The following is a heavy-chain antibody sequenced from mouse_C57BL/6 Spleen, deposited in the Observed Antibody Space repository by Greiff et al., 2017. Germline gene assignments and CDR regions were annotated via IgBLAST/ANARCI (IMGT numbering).Heavy chain of an antibody. CDR1: GYAFSSSW. CDR2: IYPGDGDT. V-gene: IGHV1-80*01. J-gene: IGHJ1*03. D-gene: IGHD1-1*01. Sequence: VQLQQSGPELVKPGASVKISCKASGYAFSSSWMNWVKQRPGKGLEWIGQIYPGDGDTNYNGKFKGKATLTAAKSSSTAYMQLSSLTSEDAAVYFCAKGDTVVATDFDVWGTGTTVTGSS. CDR3: AKGDTVVATDFDV.